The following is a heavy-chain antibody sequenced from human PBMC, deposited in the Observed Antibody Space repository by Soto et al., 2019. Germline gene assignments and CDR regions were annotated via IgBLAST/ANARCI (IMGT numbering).Heavy chain of an antibody. CDR3: ARAGVVVAATNYYYGMDV. V-gene: IGHV4-59*01. J-gene: IGHJ6*02. Sequence: SETLSLTCTVSGGSISSYYWSWIRQPPGKGLEWIGYIYYSGSTNYNPSLKSRFTISVDTSKNQFSLKLSSVTAADTAVYYCARAGVVVAATNYYYGMDVWGQGTTVTVPS. CDR2: IYYSGST. CDR1: GGSISSYY. D-gene: IGHD2-15*01.